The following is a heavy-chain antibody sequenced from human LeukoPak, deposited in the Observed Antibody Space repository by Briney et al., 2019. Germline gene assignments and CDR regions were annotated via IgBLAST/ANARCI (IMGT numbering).Heavy chain of an antibody. CDR1: GFTFSSYA. Sequence: GGSLRLSCAASGFTFSSYAMSWVRQAPGEGLEWVSAISGSGGSTYYADSVKGRFTISRDNSKNTLYLQMNSLRAEDTAVYYCAKDQTGELWPIFDYWGQGTLVTVSS. V-gene: IGHV3-23*01. CDR3: AKDQTGELWPIFDY. J-gene: IGHJ4*02. CDR2: ISGSGGST. D-gene: IGHD3-16*01.